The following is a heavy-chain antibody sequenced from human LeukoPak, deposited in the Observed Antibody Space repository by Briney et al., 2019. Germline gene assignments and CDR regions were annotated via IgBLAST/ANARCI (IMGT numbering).Heavy chain of an antibody. Sequence: ASMKVSRKASGYTFINYGVSWVRQAPGQGLEWMGWISGYNGNTNYAQNIQGRVTMTTDTSTSTGYLELRSLRSDDTAVYFCARGPYCGGDCSSSDSFDIWGQGTMVTVSS. CDR1: GYTFINYG. CDR2: ISGYNGNT. V-gene: IGHV1-18*01. J-gene: IGHJ3*02. D-gene: IGHD2-21*02. CDR3: ARGPYCGGDCSSSDSFDI.